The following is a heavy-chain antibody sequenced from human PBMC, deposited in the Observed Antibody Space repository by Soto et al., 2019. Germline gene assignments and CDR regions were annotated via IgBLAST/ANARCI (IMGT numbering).Heavy chain of an antibody. D-gene: IGHD6-19*01. V-gene: IGHV3-21*01. Sequence: PGGSLRLSCAASGFTFSSYSMNWVRQAPGKGLEWVSSISSSSSYIYYADSVKGRFTISRDNAKDSLYLQMNSLRAEDTAVYYCARDYIAVAGLTWGFDPWGQGTLVTVSS. CDR2: ISSSSSYI. J-gene: IGHJ5*02. CDR3: ARDYIAVAGLTWGFDP. CDR1: GFTFSSYS.